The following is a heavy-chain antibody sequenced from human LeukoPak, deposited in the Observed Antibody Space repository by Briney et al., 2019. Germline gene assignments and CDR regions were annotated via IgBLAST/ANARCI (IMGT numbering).Heavy chain of an antibody. CDR1: GYTFTGYY. CDR3: ARVDKYCSGGSCYSYDI. J-gene: IGHJ3*02. CDR2: INPNSGGT. Sequence: GASVKVSCKASGYTFTGYYMHWVRQAPGQGLEWMGWINPNSGGTNYAQKFQGRVTMTRNTSISTAYMELSSLRSEDTAVYYCARVDKYCSGGSCYSYDIWGQGTMVTVSS. D-gene: IGHD2-15*01. V-gene: IGHV1-2*02.